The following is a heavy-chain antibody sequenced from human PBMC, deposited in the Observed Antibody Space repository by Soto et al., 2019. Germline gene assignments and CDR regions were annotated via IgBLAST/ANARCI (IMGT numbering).Heavy chain of an antibody. J-gene: IGHJ6*02. CDR2: IKSDGSST. V-gene: IGHV3-74*01. CDR3: ARSVRSGSFPYYYYAMDV. Sequence: GGSLRLSCAASGFTSSNYWIHWVRQAPGKGLVWVSRIKSDGSSTSYADSVKGRFTISRDNAKNTLDLQMHGLRAEDMAVYYCARSVRSGSFPYYYYAMDVWGQGTTVTVSS. D-gene: IGHD3-10*01. CDR1: GFTSSNYW.